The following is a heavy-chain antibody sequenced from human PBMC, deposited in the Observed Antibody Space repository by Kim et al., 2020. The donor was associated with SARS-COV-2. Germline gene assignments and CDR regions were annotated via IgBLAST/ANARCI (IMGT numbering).Heavy chain of an antibody. V-gene: IGHV3-9*01. CDR2: ISWNSAGI. J-gene: IGHJ4*02. Sequence: GGSLRLSCAASGFTFDDYAMHWVRQAPGKGLEWVSGISWNSAGIGYADSVKGRFTISRDNAKNSLYLHMNSLRPEDTALYYCAKEGFGETRDFNWGQGTLVTVSS. CDR3: AKEGFGETRDFN. D-gene: IGHD3-10*01. CDR1: GFTFDDYA.